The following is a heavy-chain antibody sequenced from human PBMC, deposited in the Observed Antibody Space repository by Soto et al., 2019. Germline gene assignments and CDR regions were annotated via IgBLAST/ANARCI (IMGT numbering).Heavy chain of an antibody. Sequence: PSETRSLTCTVSGGSISSYYWSWIRQPPGKGLEWIGYIYYSGSTNDNPSLKSRGTISVDTSKNQFSLKLSSVTAADTAVYYCASWTTVTKARFDAFDLWGQGTMVTVS. V-gene: IGHV4-59*01. CDR1: GGSISSYY. CDR3: ASWTTVTKARFDAFDL. D-gene: IGHD4-17*01. CDR2: IYYSGST. J-gene: IGHJ3*01.